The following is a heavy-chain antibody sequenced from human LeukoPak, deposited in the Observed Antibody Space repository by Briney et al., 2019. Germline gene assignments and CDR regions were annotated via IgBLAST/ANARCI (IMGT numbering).Heavy chain of an antibody. Sequence: ASVKVSCKASGGTFSSYAISWVRQAPGQGLEWMGGIIPIFGTANYAQKFQGRVTITTDESTSTAYMELSSLRSEDTAVYYCARDRGDAFDIWGQGTMVTVSS. CDR3: ARDRGDAFDI. J-gene: IGHJ3*02. V-gene: IGHV1-69*05. CDR2: IIPIFGTA. D-gene: IGHD3-10*01. CDR1: GGTFSSYA.